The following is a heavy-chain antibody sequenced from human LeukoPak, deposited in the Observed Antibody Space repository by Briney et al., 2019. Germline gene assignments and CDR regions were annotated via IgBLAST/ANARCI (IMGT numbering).Heavy chain of an antibody. D-gene: IGHD6-19*01. CDR1: GYTFTGYY. J-gene: IGHJ4*02. CDR2: IDPNSGGT. CDR3: AREPIAVAASDY. Sequence: ASVKVSCKASGYTFTGYYMHWVRQAPGQGLEWMGWIDPNSGGTNYAQKFQGRVTMTRDTSISTAYMELSRLRSDDTAVYYCAREPIAVAASDYWGQGTLVTVSS. V-gene: IGHV1-2*02.